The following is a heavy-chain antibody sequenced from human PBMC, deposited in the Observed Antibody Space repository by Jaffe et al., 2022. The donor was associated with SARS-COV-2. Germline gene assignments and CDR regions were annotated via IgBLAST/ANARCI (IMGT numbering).Heavy chain of an antibody. CDR2: ISSDGSKI. D-gene: IGHD2-2*01. Sequence: QVHLVESGGGVVQPGRSLRLSCAASGFTFSSYGMHWVRQAPGKGLEWVAVISSDGSKIYYADSVRGRFTISRSSSKNALYLQMNNLRVEDTAVYYCAKREEYCTSNSQCGMDVWGQGTTVTVSS. J-gene: IGHJ6*02. CDR3: AKREEYCTSNSQCGMDV. V-gene: IGHV3-30*18. CDR1: GFTFSSYG.